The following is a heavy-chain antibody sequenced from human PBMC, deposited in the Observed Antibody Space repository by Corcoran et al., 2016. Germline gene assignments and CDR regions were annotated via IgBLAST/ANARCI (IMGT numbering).Heavy chain of an antibody. Sequence: QVQLVESGGGVVQPGRSLRLSCAASGFTFSSYGLHWVCQAPGKGLEWVAVISYDGSNKYYADSVKGRFTISRDNSKNTLYLKMNSLRAEHPAVYYCANDWVAAAAGGYYFDYCGQGTLVTVSS. CDR2: ISYDGSNK. V-gene: IGHV3-30*18. CDR3: ANDWVAAAAGGYYFDY. D-gene: IGHD6-13*01. J-gene: IGHJ4*02. CDR1: GFTFSSYG.